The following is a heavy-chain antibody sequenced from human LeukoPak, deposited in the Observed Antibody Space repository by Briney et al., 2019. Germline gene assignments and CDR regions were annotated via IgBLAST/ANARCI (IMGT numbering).Heavy chain of an antibody. V-gene: IGHV4-59*07. CDR3: VAGRYSYGWYDH. CDR2: MYYGESP. D-gene: IGHD1-26*01. Sequence: SDTLSLTCTVSGGSISSFYWSWIRQPPGKGLEWIGYMYYGESPNYNPPLKSRVITLLDTSKKQFSLKLISVTTSDTAVVYCVAGRYSYGWYDHWGQGILVIVSS. J-gene: IGHJ5*02. CDR1: GGSISSFY.